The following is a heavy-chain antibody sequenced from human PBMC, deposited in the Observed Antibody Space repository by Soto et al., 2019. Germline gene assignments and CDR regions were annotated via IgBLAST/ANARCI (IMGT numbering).Heavy chain of an antibody. V-gene: IGHV3-30*18. D-gene: IGHD3-9*01. J-gene: IGHJ4*02. Sequence: SGGSLRLSCAASGFTFSSYGMHWVRQAPGKGLEWVAVISYDGSNKYYADSVKGRFTISRDNSKNTLYLQMNSLRAEDTAVYYCAKEGVLRYFDWLPELYYFDYWGQGTLVTVSS. CDR1: GFTFSSYG. CDR2: ISYDGSNK. CDR3: AKEGVLRYFDWLPELYYFDY.